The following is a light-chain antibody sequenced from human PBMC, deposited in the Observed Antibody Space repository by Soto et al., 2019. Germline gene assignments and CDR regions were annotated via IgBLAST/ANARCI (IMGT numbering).Light chain of an antibody. V-gene: IGKV3-20*01. Sequence: EIGFTQSPCTLALSTGERASLSCRASQSVSSNYLAWYQQKPGQAPRLLIYGASSRATGIPDRFSGSGSGTDFTLTIIRLEPEDFAVYYCQQYGSSPMPFGQGTRLEI. CDR3: QQYGSSPMP. CDR1: QSVSSNY. J-gene: IGKJ5*01. CDR2: GAS.